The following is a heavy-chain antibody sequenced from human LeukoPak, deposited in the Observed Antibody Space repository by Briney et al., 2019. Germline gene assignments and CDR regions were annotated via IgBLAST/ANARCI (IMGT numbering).Heavy chain of an antibody. CDR3: ARGIRYYDILTGHVKGHDNSYYYYMDV. J-gene: IGHJ6*03. Sequence: ASVKVSCKASGGSFSSYGIIWVRQAPGQGLEWMGGIIPIFGTTKYAQKIQGRLTITADEFTTTAYMELSSLRSEDTAVYYCARGIRYYDILTGHVKGHDNSYYYYMDVWGQGTAVTISS. CDR1: GGSFSSYG. D-gene: IGHD3-9*01. V-gene: IGHV1-69*13. CDR2: IIPIFGTT.